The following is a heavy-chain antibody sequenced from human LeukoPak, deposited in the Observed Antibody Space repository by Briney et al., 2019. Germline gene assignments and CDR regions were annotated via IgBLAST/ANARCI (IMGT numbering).Heavy chain of an antibody. D-gene: IGHD2-21*02. J-gene: IGHJ1*01. V-gene: IGHV3-NL1*01. CDR1: GFTFSSYG. CDR2: IYSGGST. CDR3: ARTDETAPAEDFQH. Sequence: GGSLRLSCAASGFTFSSYGMHWVRQAPGKGLEWVSVIYSGGSTYYADSVKGRFTISRDNSKNTLYLQMKSLRAEDTAVYYCARTDETAPAEDFQHWGQGTLVTVSS.